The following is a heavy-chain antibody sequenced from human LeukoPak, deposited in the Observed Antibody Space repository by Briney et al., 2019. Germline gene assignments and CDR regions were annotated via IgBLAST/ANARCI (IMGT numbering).Heavy chain of an antibody. J-gene: IGHJ4*02. CDR3: AKDSSPYDSSGYSDY. V-gene: IGHV3-9*01. CDR2: ISWNSGSI. D-gene: IGHD3-22*01. CDR1: GFTFDDYA. Sequence: GGSLRLSCAASGFTFDDYAMHWVRQAPGKGLEWVSGISWNSGSIGYADSVKGRFTISRDNAKNSLYLQMNSLRAEDTALYYCAKDSSPYDSSGYSDYWGQGTLVTVSS.